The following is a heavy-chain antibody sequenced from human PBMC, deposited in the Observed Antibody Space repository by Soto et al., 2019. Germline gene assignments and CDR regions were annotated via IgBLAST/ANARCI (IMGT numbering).Heavy chain of an antibody. CDR1: GFSITDYA. CDR3: AKDGNRKDDY. J-gene: IGHJ4*02. CDR2: ISDSGTKT. Sequence: EVQLLESGGGFIQPGGSLRLSCSASGFSITDYAMSWVRQAPGKGLEWVSSISDSGTKTFYGNSVKGRFAISRDTSKNTVYMQMNNLRAEDTALYYCAKDGNRKDDYWGQGTVVTVSS. V-gene: IGHV3-23*01.